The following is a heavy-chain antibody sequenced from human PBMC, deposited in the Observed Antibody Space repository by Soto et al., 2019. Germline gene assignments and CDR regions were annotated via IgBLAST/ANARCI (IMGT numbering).Heavy chain of an antibody. D-gene: IGHD2-15*01. CDR3: AREPLCGGRCYDNYFDP. V-gene: IGHV1-3*04. Sequence: ASVKVSCTASGYTFTLYPIHWVRQAPGQRLEWMVWFNIGNSNTASSQKFQDRVTITRETSASTAYMELTSLRSEDTAVYYCAREPLCGGRCYDNYFDPWGQGPLVTVPS. CDR1: GYTFTLYP. CDR2: FNIGNSNT. J-gene: IGHJ5*02.